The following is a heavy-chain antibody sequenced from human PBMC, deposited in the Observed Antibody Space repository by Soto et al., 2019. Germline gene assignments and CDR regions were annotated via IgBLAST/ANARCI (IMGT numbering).Heavy chain of an antibody. CDR2: INAGNGNT. CDR3: ARDLYYGSGSDAFDI. CDR1: GYTFTSYA. V-gene: IGHV1-3*01. Sequence: ASVKVSCKASGYTFTSYAMHWVRQAPGQRLEWMGWINAGNGNTKYSQKFQGRVTITRDTSASTAYIELSSLRSEDTAVYYCARDLYYGSGSDAFDIWGQGTMVTVSS. J-gene: IGHJ3*02. D-gene: IGHD3-10*01.